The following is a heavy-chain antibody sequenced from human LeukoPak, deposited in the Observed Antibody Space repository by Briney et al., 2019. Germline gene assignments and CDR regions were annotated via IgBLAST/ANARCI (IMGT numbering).Heavy chain of an antibody. Sequence: SETLSLTCTVSGGSISSYYWSWIRQPAGKGLEWIGRNYTSGSTNYNPSLKSRVTMSVDTSKNQFSLKLSSVTAADTAVYYCARSIFGVVKGDNWFDPWGQGTLVTVSS. J-gene: IGHJ5*02. V-gene: IGHV4-4*07. CDR2: NYTSGST. CDR1: GGSISSYY. D-gene: IGHD3-3*01. CDR3: ARSIFGVVKGDNWFDP.